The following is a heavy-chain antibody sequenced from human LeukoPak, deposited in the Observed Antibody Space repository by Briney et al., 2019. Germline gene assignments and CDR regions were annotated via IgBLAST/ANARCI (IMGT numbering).Heavy chain of an antibody. CDR1: GFTFSSYG. CDR3: AKIGPYYGSGSLRSYYYYMDV. J-gene: IGHJ6*03. V-gene: IGHV3-23*01. Sequence: GGSLRLSCAASGFTFSSYGMSWVRQAPGKGLEWVSAISGSGGSTYYADSVKGRFTISRDNSKNTLYLQMNSLRAEDTAVYYCAKIGPYYGSGSLRSYYYYMDVWGKGTTVTISS. CDR2: ISGSGGST. D-gene: IGHD3-10*01.